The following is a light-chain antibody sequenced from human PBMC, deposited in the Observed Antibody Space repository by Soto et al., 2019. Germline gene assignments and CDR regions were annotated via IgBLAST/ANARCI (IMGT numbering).Light chain of an antibody. CDR2: DTS. CDR3: QYYDNFPPMFT. V-gene: IGKV1-33*01. CDR1: QDITKY. Sequence: DIQMTQSPSSLSASVGDRVTITCQASQDITKYLNWYQQKPGKAPKLLIYDTSNLETGVPFRFSGRGSGTNFTLTISSLRPEDIATYYCQYYDNFPPMFTFGQGTKLEMK. J-gene: IGKJ2*01.